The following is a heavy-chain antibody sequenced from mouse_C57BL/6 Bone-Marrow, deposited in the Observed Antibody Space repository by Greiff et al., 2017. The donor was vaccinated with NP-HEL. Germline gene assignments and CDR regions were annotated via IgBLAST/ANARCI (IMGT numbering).Heavy chain of an antibody. CDR1: GYAFSSSW. CDR3: ARSNGSSYYFDY. Sequence: VQLQQSGPELVKPGASVKISCKASGYAFSSSWMNWVKQRPGTGLEWIGRIYPGDGDTNYNGKFKGKATLTADKSSSTAYMQLSSLTSEDSAVYFCARSNGSSYYFDYWGQGTTLTVSS. D-gene: IGHD1-1*01. V-gene: IGHV1-82*01. J-gene: IGHJ2*01. CDR2: IYPGDGDT.